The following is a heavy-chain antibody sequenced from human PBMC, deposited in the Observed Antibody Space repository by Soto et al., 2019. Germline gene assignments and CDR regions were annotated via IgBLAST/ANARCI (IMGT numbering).Heavy chain of an antibody. D-gene: IGHD2-15*01. CDR3: SADRPDIGVGWWV. Sequence: ASVKVSCKASGSGFISSGIQWVRQAHGQHLEWIGWIVVASGQTNYAQNFRGRVAITRDTSTATAYIELTGLTSEDTAVYFCSADRPDIGVGWWVWGQGTTVTVSS. CDR2: IVVASGQT. J-gene: IGHJ6*02. V-gene: IGHV1-58*02. CDR1: GSGFISSG.